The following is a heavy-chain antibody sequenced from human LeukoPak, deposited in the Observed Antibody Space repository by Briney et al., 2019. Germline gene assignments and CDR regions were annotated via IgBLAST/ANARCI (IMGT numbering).Heavy chain of an antibody. J-gene: IGHJ4*02. CDR1: GYSFTSYW. V-gene: IGHV5-51*01. Sequence: GESLKISCKGSGYSFTSYWIGWVRQMPGKGLEWMGIIYPGDSDTRYSPSFQGQVTISADKSISTAYLQWRSLKASDTAMYYCARLSPGYYYDSSGYSWGQGTLVTVSS. CDR2: IYPGDSDT. D-gene: IGHD3-22*01. CDR3: ARLSPGYYYDSSGYS.